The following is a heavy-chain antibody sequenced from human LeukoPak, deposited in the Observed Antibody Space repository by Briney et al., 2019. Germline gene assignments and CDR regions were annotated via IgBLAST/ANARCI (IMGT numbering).Heavy chain of an antibody. CDR2: ISSSSSYI. V-gene: IGHV3-21*04. J-gene: IGHJ4*02. CDR1: GFTFSSYS. Sequence: RTGGSLRLSCAASGFTFSSYSMNWVRQAPGKGLEWVSSISSSSSYIYYADSVKGRFTISRDNSKNTLYLQMNSLRAEDTAVYYCARVDYYGSGSYYEGDYWGQGTLVTVSS. D-gene: IGHD3-10*01. CDR3: ARVDYYGSGSYYEGDY.